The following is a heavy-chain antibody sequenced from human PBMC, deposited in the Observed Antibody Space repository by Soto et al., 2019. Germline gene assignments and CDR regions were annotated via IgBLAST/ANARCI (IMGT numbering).Heavy chain of an antibody. Sequence: PGGSLRLSCAASGVTFSSYGMHWVRQAPGKGLEWVAVIWYDGSNKYYADSVKGRFTISRDNSKNTLYLQMNSLRAEDTAVYYCARGTPSDYGFWSGYGKAPDYYGMDVWGQGTTVTVSS. D-gene: IGHD3-3*01. CDR3: ARGTPSDYGFWSGYGKAPDYYGMDV. CDR1: GVTFSSYG. V-gene: IGHV3-33*01. J-gene: IGHJ6*02. CDR2: IWYDGSNK.